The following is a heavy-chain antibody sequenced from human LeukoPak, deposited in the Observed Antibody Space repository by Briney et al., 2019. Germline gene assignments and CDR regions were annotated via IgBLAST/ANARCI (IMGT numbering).Heavy chain of an antibody. Sequence: SVKVSCKTSGDTFSSYAINWVRQAPGQGLEWMGRIIPMLTIANYAQKFQGRVTITADKSTSTAYMELSSLRSEDTAVYYCARDEGYYFDYWGQGTLVTVSS. J-gene: IGHJ4*02. CDR3: ARDEGYYFDY. V-gene: IGHV1-69*04. CDR2: IIPMLTIA. CDR1: GDTFSSYA.